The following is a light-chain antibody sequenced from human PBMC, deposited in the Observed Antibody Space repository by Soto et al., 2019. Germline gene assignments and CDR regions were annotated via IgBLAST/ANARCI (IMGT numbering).Light chain of an antibody. CDR1: SSDVCGYNY. J-gene: IGLJ1*01. CDR3: GSYTSSXTYV. Sequence: QSLLSQPASVSGSPGQSITISCTGTSSDVCGYNYVSWYQQHPGKAHKLMIYEVSNRHSGVSNRFSGSKSGNTASLTSSGLQAEDEADYYCGSYTSSXTYVVGTGTKVXV. CDR2: EVS. V-gene: IGLV2-14*01.